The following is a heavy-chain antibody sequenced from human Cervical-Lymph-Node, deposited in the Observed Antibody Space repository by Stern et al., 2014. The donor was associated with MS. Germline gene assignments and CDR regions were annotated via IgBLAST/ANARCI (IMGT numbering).Heavy chain of an antibody. J-gene: IGHJ6*02. CDR3: ARLRGYLVPAAHYYYYGMDV. CDR2: MHPNSTNT. CDR1: GYSFTNYD. Sequence: QVQLVQSGAEVKKPGASVKVSCKASGYSFTNYDINWVRQATGQGLEWMGWMHPNSTNTVYAQKFQDRVTMTRDTSLGTAYMELSSLTSEDTAVYYCARLRGYLVPAAHYYYYGMDVWGQGNTVTVSS. V-gene: IGHV1-8*01. D-gene: IGHD2-2*01.